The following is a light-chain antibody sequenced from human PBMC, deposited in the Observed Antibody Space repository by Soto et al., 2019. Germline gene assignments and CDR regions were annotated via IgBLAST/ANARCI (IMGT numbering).Light chain of an antibody. V-gene: IGKV3-20*01. CDR1: QSVSSSY. CDR3: QLYGSSPFT. J-gene: IGKJ3*01. Sequence: EIVLTQSPGTLSLSPGERATLSCRASQSVSSSYLGWYQQKPGQAPRLLIYGASSRATGIPDRFSGSGSGTDFTLTISRLEPEDFAVYYCQLYGSSPFTFGPGTKEDIK. CDR2: GAS.